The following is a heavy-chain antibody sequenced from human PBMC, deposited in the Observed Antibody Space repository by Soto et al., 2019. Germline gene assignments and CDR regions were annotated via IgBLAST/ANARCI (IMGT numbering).Heavy chain of an antibody. CDR2: ISYDGSNK. D-gene: IGHD5-12*01. Sequence: LRLSCAASGFTFSSYAMHWVRQAPGKGLEWVAVISYDGSNKYYADSVKGRFTISRDNSKNTLYLQMNSLRAEDTAVYYCARDGRDGYNHFDYWGQGTLVTVS. CDR3: ARDGRDGYNHFDY. CDR1: GFTFSSYA. J-gene: IGHJ4*02. V-gene: IGHV3-30-3*01.